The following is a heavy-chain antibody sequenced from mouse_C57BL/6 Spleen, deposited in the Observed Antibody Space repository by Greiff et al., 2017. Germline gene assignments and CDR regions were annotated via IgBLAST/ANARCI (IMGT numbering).Heavy chain of an antibody. V-gene: IGHV5-4*01. CDR2: ISDGGSYT. D-gene: IGHD1-1*01. Sequence: EVMLVESGGGLVKPGGSLKLSCAASGFTFSSYAMSWVRQTPEKRLEWVATISDGGSYTYYPDNVKGRFTISRDNAKNNLYLQMSHLKSEDTAMYYCAREYYGSPYFDYWGQGTTLTVSS. CDR3: AREYYGSPYFDY. J-gene: IGHJ2*01. CDR1: GFTFSSYA.